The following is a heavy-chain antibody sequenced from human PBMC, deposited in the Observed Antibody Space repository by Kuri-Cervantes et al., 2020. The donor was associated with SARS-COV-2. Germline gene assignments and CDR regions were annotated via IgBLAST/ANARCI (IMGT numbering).Heavy chain of an antibody. CDR1: GGSISSYY. CDR2: FYSSGVT. CDR3: ARDNVLFSGSGFDY. V-gene: IGHV4-59*01. D-gene: IGHD1-26*01. J-gene: IGHJ4*02. Sequence: SETLSLTCSVSGGSISSYYWGWIRQPPGKGLEWIGYFYSSGVTNYNPSLKSRVTIPVDTSKNQLSLILSSVTAEDTAVYYFARDNVLFSGSGFDYWGQGTLVTVSS.